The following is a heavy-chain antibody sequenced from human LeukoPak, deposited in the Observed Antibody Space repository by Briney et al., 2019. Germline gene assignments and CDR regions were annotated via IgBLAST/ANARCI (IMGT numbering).Heavy chain of an antibody. CDR1: GFTFSSYW. CDR3: ASGRLDYYDTSGPYY. V-gene: IGHV3-74*01. J-gene: IGHJ4*02. Sequence: GGSLRLSCAASGFTFSSYWMHWVRQAPGKGLVWVSRIYSDGTSTSYADSVKGRFTISRDSAKNTLYLQMNSLRAEDTAVYYCASGRLDYYDTSGPYYWGQGALVTVSS. CDR2: IYSDGTST. D-gene: IGHD3-22*01.